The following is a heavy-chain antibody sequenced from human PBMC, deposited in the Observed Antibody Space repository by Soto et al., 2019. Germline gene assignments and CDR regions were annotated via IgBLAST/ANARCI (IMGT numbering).Heavy chain of an antibody. CDR3: ARDRGVRRSSGSYALVYFDY. D-gene: IGHD6-19*01. J-gene: IGHJ4*02. CDR1: GDSVSSNTAA. Sequence: PSQTLSLTCAISGDSVSSNTAAWNWIRQSPSRGLEWLGRTFYRSKWYNDYAVSVKSRMTINPDTSKNQFSLQLNSATPEDTAVYYCARDRGVRRSSGSYALVYFDYCGQGTLVT. V-gene: IGHV6-1*01. CDR2: TFYRSKWYN.